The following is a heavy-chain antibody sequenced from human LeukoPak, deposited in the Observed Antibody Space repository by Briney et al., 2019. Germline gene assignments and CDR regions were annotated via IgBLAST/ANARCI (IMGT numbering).Heavy chain of an antibody. Sequence: GGSLRLSCAASGFTFSSYWMSWVRQAPGKGLEWLANIKQDGSEKYYVDSVKGRFTISRDNAKNSLYLQMNSLRAEDTAVYYCARDVDFWSGTFGYWGQGTLVTVSS. V-gene: IGHV3-7*01. CDR3: ARDVDFWSGTFGY. CDR2: IKQDGSEK. J-gene: IGHJ4*02. CDR1: GFTFSSYW. D-gene: IGHD3-3*01.